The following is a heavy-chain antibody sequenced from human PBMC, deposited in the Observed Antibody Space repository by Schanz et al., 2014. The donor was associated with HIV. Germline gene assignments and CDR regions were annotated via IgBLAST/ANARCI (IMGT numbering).Heavy chain of an antibody. CDR2: IGYDGSNK. V-gene: IGHV3-30*04. D-gene: IGHD2-2*01. Sequence: QVQLVESGGGVVQPGRSLRLSCAASGFTFSSYAMHWVRQAPGKGLEWVAIIGYDGSNKHYADSVKGRFTISRDNSKNTLYLQLNSLRAEDTAVYYCARVNDKGWGYCSSTSCLFWYFDLWGRGTLVTVSS. J-gene: IGHJ2*01. CDR3: ARVNDKGWGYCSSTSCLFWYFDL. CDR1: GFTFSSYA.